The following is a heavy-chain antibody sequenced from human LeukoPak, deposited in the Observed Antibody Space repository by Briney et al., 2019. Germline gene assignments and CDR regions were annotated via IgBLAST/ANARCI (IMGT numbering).Heavy chain of an antibody. CDR3: ARILRYYGSGSNYYYYAMDV. D-gene: IGHD3-10*01. J-gene: IGHJ6*02. Sequence: ASVKVSCKASGYTFTGYYMHWVRQAPGQGLEWMGWINPNRGGTNYAQKFQGRVTMTRDTSISTAYMELSRLRSDDTAVYYCARILRYYGSGSNYYYYAMDVWGQGTTVTVSS. V-gene: IGHV1-2*02. CDR2: INPNRGGT. CDR1: GYTFTGYY.